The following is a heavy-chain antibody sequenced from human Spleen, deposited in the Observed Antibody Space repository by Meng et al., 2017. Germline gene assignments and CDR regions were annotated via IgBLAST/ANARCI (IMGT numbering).Heavy chain of an antibody. Sequence: SVKVSCKPSGYTFAAYWIQWVRQAPGQALEWMGRIIPILGIANYAQKSQGRVTITADKSTSTAYMELSSLRSEDKAVYYCARERGPGSSWLYAQYYFDYWGQGTLVTVSS. CDR3: ARERGPGSSWLYAQYYFDY. CDR1: GYTFAAYW. CDR2: IIPILGIA. J-gene: IGHJ4*02. D-gene: IGHD6-13*01. V-gene: IGHV1-69*04.